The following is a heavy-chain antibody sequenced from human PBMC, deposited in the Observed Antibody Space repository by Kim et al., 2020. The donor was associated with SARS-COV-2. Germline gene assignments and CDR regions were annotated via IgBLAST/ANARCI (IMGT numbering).Heavy chain of an antibody. CDR3: ARVIAVATIRNFDY. J-gene: IGHJ4*02. Sequence: NPSLKSRVTISVDTSKNQFSLKLSSVTAADTAVYYCARVIAVATIRNFDYWGQGTLVTVSS. V-gene: IGHV4-31*02. D-gene: IGHD5-12*01.